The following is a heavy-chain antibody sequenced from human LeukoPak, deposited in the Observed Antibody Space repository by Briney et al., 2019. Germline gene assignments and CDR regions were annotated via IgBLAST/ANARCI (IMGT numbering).Heavy chain of an antibody. V-gene: IGHV4-59*12. Sequence: SETLSLTCTVSGGSISSYYWSWIRQPPGKGLEWIGYIYYSGSTNYNPSLKSRVTISVDTSKNQFSLKLSSVTAADTAVYYCAREPSIRGVAFDIWGQGTMVTVSS. CDR3: AREPSIRGVAFDI. CDR1: GGSISSYY. J-gene: IGHJ3*02. D-gene: IGHD5-12*01. CDR2: IYYSGST.